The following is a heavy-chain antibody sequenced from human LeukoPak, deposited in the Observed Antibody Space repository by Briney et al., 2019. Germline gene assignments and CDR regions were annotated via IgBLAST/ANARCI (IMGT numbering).Heavy chain of an antibody. V-gene: IGHV1-18*01. Sequence: ASVKVSCKASGYTFSSYGISWVRQAPGQGLEGMGWISDYNGNTNYAQKLQGRVTMTTDTSTSTAYMELRSLRSDDTAVYYCARSTTGTIIDYWGQGTLVTVSS. D-gene: IGHD1-7*01. CDR2: ISDYNGNT. CDR3: ARSTTGTIIDY. CDR1: GYTFSSYG. J-gene: IGHJ4*02.